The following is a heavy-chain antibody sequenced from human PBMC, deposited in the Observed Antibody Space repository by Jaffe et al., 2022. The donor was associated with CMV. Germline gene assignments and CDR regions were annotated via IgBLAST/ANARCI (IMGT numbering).Heavy chain of an antibody. CDR1: GGSISSGGYY. CDR3: ARDQLGYCSSTSCYRPYYYYGMDV. Sequence: QVQLQESGPGLVKPSQTLSLTCTVSGGSISSGGYYWSWIRQHPGKGLEWIGYIYYSGSTYYNPSLKSRVTISVDTSKNQFSLKLSSVTAADTAVYYCARDQLGYCSSTSCYRPYYYYGMDVWGQGTTVTVSS. V-gene: IGHV4-31*03. CDR2: IYYSGST. J-gene: IGHJ6*02. D-gene: IGHD2-2*01.